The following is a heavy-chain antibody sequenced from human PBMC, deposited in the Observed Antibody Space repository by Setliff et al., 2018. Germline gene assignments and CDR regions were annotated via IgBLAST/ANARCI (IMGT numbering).Heavy chain of an antibody. V-gene: IGHV4-34*12. J-gene: IGHJ4*02. Sequence: SETLSLTCAVYGGSFSGYYWSWIRPPPGKRLERIGEIIHSGSTNYNPSLKRRVTISVDTSKNQFPLKLSSVTAADTAVYYCARDLGDGGDSDYWGQGILVTVSS. CDR1: GGSFSGYY. D-gene: IGHD2-21*02. CDR2: IIHSGST. CDR3: ARDLGDGGDSDY.